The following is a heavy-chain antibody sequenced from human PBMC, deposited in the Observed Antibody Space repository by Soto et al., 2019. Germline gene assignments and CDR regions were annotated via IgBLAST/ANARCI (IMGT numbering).Heavy chain of an antibody. J-gene: IGHJ6*02. CDR3: ARVGYSSTGTTFHYHGLDV. V-gene: IGHV1-46*01. CDR2: IYPRGGTT. Sequence: VKVSCKASGYNFTSHYMHWVRQAPGQGLESMGIIYPRGGTTIYAQKFQGRVTMTRDTSTHTFYMELSSLRSEDTAMYYCARVGYSSTGTTFHYHGLDVWGQGTTVTVSS. CDR1: GYNFTSHY. D-gene: IGHD3-22*01.